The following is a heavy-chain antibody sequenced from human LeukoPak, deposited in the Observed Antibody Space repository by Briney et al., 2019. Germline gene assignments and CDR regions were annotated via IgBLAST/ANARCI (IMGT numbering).Heavy chain of an antibody. V-gene: IGHV4-34*01. CDR3: ASWGSYAHDY. CDR1: GGSFSGYY. D-gene: IGHD3-16*01. Sequence: SETLSLTCAVYGGSFSGYYWSWIRQPPGKGLEWIGEINHSGSTNYNPSLKSRVTISVDTSKNQFSLKLSSVTAADTAVYYCASWGSYAHDYWGQGTLVTVSS. CDR2: INHSGST. J-gene: IGHJ4*02.